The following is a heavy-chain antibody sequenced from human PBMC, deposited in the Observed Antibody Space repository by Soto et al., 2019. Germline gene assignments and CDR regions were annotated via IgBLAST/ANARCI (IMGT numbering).Heavy chain of an antibody. D-gene: IGHD3-3*01. CDR1: GGTFSSYA. V-gene: IGHV1-69*06. J-gene: IGHJ5*02. CDR3: ARDHLDFLSGYYVGGWFDP. CDR2: IIPIFGTA. Sequence: QVQLVQSGAEVKKPGSSVKVSCKASGGTFSSYAISWVRQAPGQGLEWMGGIIPIFGTANYAQKFQGRVTITADKSTSTAYMELSSLRSEDTAVYYCARDHLDFLSGYYVGGWFDPWGQGTLVTVSS.